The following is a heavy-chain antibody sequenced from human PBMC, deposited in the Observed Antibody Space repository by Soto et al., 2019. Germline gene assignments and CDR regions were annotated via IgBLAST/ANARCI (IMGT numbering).Heavy chain of an antibody. CDR2: ISNNGAHT. J-gene: IGHJ6*03. CDR3: ARRGYGSRWPNDYVDV. V-gene: IGHV3-64*01. D-gene: IGHD6-13*01. CDR1: GFTFSHYE. Sequence: EAQLVESGGGLVQPGGSLRLSCAASGFTFSHYEMHWVRQAPGKGLEYVSGISNNGAHTDYAKSVKGRFTISRDKSENTLYLQMGSLRAEDMALYYFARRGYGSRWPNDYVDVWGKGTTVTVSS.